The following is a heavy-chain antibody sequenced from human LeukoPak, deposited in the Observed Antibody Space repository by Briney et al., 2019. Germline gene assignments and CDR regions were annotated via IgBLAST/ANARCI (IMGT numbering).Heavy chain of an antibody. CDR3: ARNGNYGYYFDY. V-gene: IGHV4-59*01. CDR2: IYYSGST. D-gene: IGHD4-11*01. Sequence: SETLSLTCTVSGGSISSYYWSWIRQPPWKGLEWIAYIYYSGSTHYIPSLKSPVTISVDTSKNQFSLKLSSVTAADTAVYYCARNGNYGYYFDYWGQGTLVTVSS. CDR1: GGSISSYY. J-gene: IGHJ4*02.